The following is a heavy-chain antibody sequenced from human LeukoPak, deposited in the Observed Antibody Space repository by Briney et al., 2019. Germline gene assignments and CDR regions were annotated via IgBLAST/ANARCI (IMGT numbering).Heavy chain of an antibody. V-gene: IGHV4-39*07. Sequence: PSETLSLTCAVSGASIYNSEFYWGWIRQAPGKGLEWIGSIYSSGSPYYSPSLKSRATISIDRSQNHFSLRLTSVTAADTAVYYCARDRRSQQQLVRPPDFWGQGTLVTVSS. D-gene: IGHD6-13*01. CDR3: ARDRRSQQQLVRPPDF. CDR1: GASIYNSEFY. CDR2: IYSSGSP. J-gene: IGHJ4*02.